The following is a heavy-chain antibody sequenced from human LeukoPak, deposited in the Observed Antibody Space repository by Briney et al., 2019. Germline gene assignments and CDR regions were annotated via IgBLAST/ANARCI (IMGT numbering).Heavy chain of an antibody. CDR3: AKSAYYDSSGFYREYYFEH. CDR1: EFTFNHYA. V-gene: IGHV3-23*01. CDR2: ISGGGGST. Sequence: GGSLRPSCAASEFTFNHYAMSWVRQAPGKGLEWVSSISGGGGSTYYADSVKGRFTISRDNSKNTLFLQMSSLTAGDTAVYYCAKSAYYDSSGFYREYYFEHWGQGTLVTVSS. D-gene: IGHD3-22*01. J-gene: IGHJ4*02.